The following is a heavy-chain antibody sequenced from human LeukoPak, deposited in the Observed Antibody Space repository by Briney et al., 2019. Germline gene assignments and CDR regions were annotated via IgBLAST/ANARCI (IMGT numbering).Heavy chain of an antibody. J-gene: IGHJ4*02. Sequence: ASVKVSCKASGYTFTGYGISWVRQAPGQGLEWMGWISAYNGNTNYAQKLQGRVTMTTDTSTSTAYMELRSLRSDDTAVYYCARVTEVDYGDYFDYWGQGTLVTVSS. D-gene: IGHD4-17*01. CDR1: GYTFTGYG. V-gene: IGHV1-18*01. CDR3: ARVTEVDYGDYFDY. CDR2: ISAYNGNT.